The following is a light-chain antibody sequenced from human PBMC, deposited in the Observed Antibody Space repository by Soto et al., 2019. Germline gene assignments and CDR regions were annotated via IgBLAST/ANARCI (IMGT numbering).Light chain of an antibody. CDR3: QQYYFTPFT. CDR1: RSLLYVPNNKIY. CDR2: WAS. Sequence: DIGMIQSPESVAVSLGERASINCESSRSLLYVPNNKIYLARYQQKPGQPPQLLIHWASTRESGVPDRFSGSGSGSDFTLTISNLQAEDVAVYYCQQYYFTPFTFGQGTKLEIK. V-gene: IGKV4-1*01. J-gene: IGKJ2*01.